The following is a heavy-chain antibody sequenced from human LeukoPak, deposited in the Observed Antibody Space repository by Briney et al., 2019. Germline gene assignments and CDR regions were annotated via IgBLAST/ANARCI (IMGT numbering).Heavy chain of an antibody. D-gene: IGHD4-17*01. CDR1: GYTFTGYY. Sequence: ASVKVSCKASGYTFTGYYIHWVRQATGQGLEWMGWMNPNSGNTGYAQKFQGRVTMTRNTSISTAYMELSSLRSEDTAVYYCALVMTTVPDAFDIWGQGTMVTVSS. CDR3: ALVMTTVPDAFDI. V-gene: IGHV1-8*02. CDR2: MNPNSGNT. J-gene: IGHJ3*02.